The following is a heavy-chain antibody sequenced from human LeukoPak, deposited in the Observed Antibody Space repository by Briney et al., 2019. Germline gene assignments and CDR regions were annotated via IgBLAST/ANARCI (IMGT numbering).Heavy chain of an antibody. J-gene: IGHJ6*02. CDR1: GFTFSNYG. V-gene: IGHV3-30*18. CDR3: AKGVVAATNAAYYGMDV. Sequence: GGSLRLSCAASGFTFSNYGMHWVRQAPGKGLEWVAVISYDESDKYYADSVKGRFTISRDNSKNTLYLQMNSLRPEDTAVYYRAKGVVAATNAAYYGMDVWGQGTTVTVSS. D-gene: IGHD2-15*01. CDR2: ISYDESDK.